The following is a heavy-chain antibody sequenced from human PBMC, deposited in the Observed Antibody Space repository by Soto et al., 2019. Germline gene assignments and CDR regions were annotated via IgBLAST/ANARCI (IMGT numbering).Heavy chain of an antibody. CDR3: ARDLLFHDSSGYYYAP. CDR2: IWYDGSNK. Sequence: QVQLVESGGGVVQPGRSLRLSCAASGFTFSSYGMHWVRQAPGKGLEWVAVIWYDGSNKYYADSVKGRFTISRDNSKNTLYLQMNSPRAEDTDVYYCARDLLFHDSSGYYYAPWGQGTLVTVSS. J-gene: IGHJ5*02. CDR1: GFTFSSYG. D-gene: IGHD3-22*01. V-gene: IGHV3-33*01.